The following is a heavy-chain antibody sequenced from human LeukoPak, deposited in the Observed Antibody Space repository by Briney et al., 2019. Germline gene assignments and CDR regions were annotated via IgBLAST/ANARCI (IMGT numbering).Heavy chain of an antibody. Sequence: SETLSLTCAVYGGSFSGYYWSWIRQPPGKGLEWIGEINHSGSTNYNPSLKSRVTISVDTSKNQFSLKLSSVTAADTAVYYCARGDYVWGSYRYTGLDYWGQGTLVTVSS. V-gene: IGHV4-34*01. CDR1: GGSFSGYY. CDR3: ARGDYVWGSYRYTGLDY. J-gene: IGHJ4*02. CDR2: INHSGST. D-gene: IGHD3-16*02.